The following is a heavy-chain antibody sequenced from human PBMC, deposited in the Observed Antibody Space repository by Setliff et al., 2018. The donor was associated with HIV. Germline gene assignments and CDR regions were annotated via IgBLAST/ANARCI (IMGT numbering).Heavy chain of an antibody. CDR1: GETFGGYY. D-gene: IGHD2-8*01. CDR2: INHGGIT. J-gene: IGHJ4*02. Sequence: SETLSLTCAVYGETFGGYYWSWIRQTPGKGLEWIGEINHGGITNSNPSLKSRVTISVDTSKNQFSLKLNSVTAADSAIYYCAREFCTHGVCYEYYLDYWGQGTLVTVSS. V-gene: IGHV4-34*01. CDR3: AREFCTHGVCYEYYLDY.